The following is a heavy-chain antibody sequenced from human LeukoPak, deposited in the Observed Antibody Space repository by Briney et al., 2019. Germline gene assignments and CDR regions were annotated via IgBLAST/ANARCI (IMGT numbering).Heavy chain of an antibody. J-gene: IGHJ4*02. V-gene: IGHV1-2*02. CDR3: AREVGATAYFDY. Sequence: GASVKVSCKASGYTFTGYYMHWVRQAPGQGLGWMGWINPNSGGTNYAQKFQGRVTMTRDTSISTAYMELSRLRSDDTAVYYCAREVGATAYFDYWGQGTLVTVSS. CDR2: INPNSGGT. CDR1: GYTFTGYY. D-gene: IGHD1-26*01.